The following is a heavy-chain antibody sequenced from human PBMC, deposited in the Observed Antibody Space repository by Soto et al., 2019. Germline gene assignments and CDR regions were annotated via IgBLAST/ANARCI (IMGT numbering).Heavy chain of an antibody. V-gene: IGHV1-69*08. Sequence: QVQLVQSGAEVKKPGSSVKVSCKASGGTFSSYTISWVRQAPGQVLEWMGRIIPILGIANYAQKFQGRVTIPADKSTSTAYMELSSLRSEDTAVYYCARDDPYYGSGSSDYWGQGTLVTVSS. CDR3: ARDDPYYGSGSSDY. CDR2: IIPILGIA. CDR1: GGTFSSYT. J-gene: IGHJ4*02. D-gene: IGHD3-10*01.